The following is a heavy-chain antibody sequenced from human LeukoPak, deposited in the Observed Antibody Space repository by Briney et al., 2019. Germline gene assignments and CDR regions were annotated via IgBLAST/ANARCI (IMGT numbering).Heavy chain of an antibody. D-gene: IGHD2-15*01. J-gene: IGHJ4*02. CDR3: ARRGGGWFDY. CDR2: IYYSGST. V-gene: IGHV4-59*08. CDR1: GGSISSYY. Sequence: PSETLSLTCTVSGGSISSYYWSWIRQPPGKGLEWIGYIYYSGSTHYNPSLKSRLTISVDKSKNQCSLKLSSVTAADTAVYYCARRGGGWFDYWGQGTLVTVSS.